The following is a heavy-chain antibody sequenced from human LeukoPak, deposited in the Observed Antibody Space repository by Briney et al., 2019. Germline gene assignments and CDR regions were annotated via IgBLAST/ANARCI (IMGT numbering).Heavy chain of an antibody. CDR1: GGSISGYY. V-gene: IGHV4-59*12. CDR2: IYYSGST. J-gene: IGHJ4*02. CDR3: ARELTSGYYFDY. Sequence: SATLSLTCTVSGGSISGYYWSWVRQPPGEGLGWIGYIYYSGSTNYNPSLKSRVTISVDTSKNQFSLKLSSVTAADTAVYYCARELTSGYYFDYWGQGTLVTVSS. D-gene: IGHD3-22*01.